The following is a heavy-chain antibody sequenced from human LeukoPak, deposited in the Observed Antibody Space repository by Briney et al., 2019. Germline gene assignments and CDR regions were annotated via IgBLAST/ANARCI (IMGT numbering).Heavy chain of an antibody. D-gene: IGHD2-15*01. Sequence: GGSLRLSCAASGFTVSTNYMSWVRQAPGKGLEWVSVIYTGGTTYYADSVKGRITVSRDNSKNTLYLQMNNVRADDTAVYYCARGNSRGGTCDWLDPWGQGTLVTVSS. J-gene: IGHJ5*02. CDR3: ARGNSRGGTCDWLDP. CDR1: GFTVSTNY. CDR2: IYTGGTT. V-gene: IGHV3-66*01.